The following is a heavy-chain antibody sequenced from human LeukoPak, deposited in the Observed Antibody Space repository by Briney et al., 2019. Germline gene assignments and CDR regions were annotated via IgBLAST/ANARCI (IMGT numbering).Heavy chain of an antibody. CDR3: APYGDFFDY. CDR2: ISSSGTTI. J-gene: IGHJ4*02. CDR1: GFTFSRYE. V-gene: IGHV3-48*03. Sequence: PGGSLRLSCAASGFTFSRYEMNWVRQAPGKWLEWVSYISSSGTTIYYADSVKGRFTISRDNAKNSLFLLMNSLRPEDTAVYYCAPYGDFFDYWGQGTLVTVSS. D-gene: IGHD4-17*01.